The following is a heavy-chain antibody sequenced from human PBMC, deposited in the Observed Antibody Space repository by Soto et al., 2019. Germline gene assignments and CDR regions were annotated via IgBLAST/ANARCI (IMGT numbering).Heavy chain of an antibody. J-gene: IGHJ6*02. CDR2: IYFSGST. Sequence: LSLPCTVSGGSISSFSWSWIRQPPGKGLEWIGYIYFSGSTNYNPSLKSRVTIAVDTSKNQFSLNLSSGTAADTAVSYCARGTSWSAMDVWGQGTTVTVSS. CDR1: GGSISSFS. V-gene: IGHV4-59*01. CDR3: ARGTSWSAMDV. D-gene: IGHD2-2*01.